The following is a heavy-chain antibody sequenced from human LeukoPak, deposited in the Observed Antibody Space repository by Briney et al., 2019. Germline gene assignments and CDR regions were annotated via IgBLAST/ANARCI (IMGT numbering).Heavy chain of an antibody. V-gene: IGHV1-69*05. CDR1: GGTFSSYA. CDR2: IIPIFGTA. Sequence: SVKVSCEASGGTFSSYAISWVRQAPGQGLEWMGGIIPIFGTANYAQKFQGRVTITTDESTSTAYMELSSLRSEDTAVYYCASGYYDSSGYLFDYWGQGTLVTVSS. J-gene: IGHJ4*02. D-gene: IGHD3-22*01. CDR3: ASGYYDSSGYLFDY.